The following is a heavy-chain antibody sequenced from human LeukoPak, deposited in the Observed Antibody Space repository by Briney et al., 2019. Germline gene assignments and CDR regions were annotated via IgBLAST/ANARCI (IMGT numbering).Heavy chain of an antibody. CDR2: IIPIFGTA. V-gene: IGHV1-69*13. J-gene: IGHJ4*02. CDR3: ARDGGIAAAGTPSGGFDY. CDR1: GGTFSSYA. D-gene: IGHD6-13*01. Sequence: SVKVSCKASGGTFSSYAISWVRQAPGQGLEWMGGIIPIFGTANYAQKFQGRVTITADESTSTAYMELSSLRSEDTAVYYCARDGGIAAAGTPSGGFDYWGQGTLVTVSS.